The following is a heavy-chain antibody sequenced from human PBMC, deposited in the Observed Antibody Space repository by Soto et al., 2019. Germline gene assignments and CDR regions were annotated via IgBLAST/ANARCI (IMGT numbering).Heavy chain of an antibody. V-gene: IGHV3-49*03. CDR1: GFTFGDYA. CDR2: IRSKAYGGTT. D-gene: IGHD6-13*01. J-gene: IGHJ4*02. Sequence: GGSLRLSCTASGFTFGDYAMSWFRQAPGKGLEWVGFIRSKAYGGTTEYAASVKGRFTISRDDSKSIAYLQMNSLKTEDTAVYYCTRDHIAAAGLPTDYWGQGTLVTVSS. CDR3: TRDHIAAAGLPTDY.